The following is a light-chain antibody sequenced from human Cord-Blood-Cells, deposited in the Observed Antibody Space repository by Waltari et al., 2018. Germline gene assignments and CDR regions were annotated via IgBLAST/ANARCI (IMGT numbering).Light chain of an antibody. Sequence: EIVMTHSPATLSVSPGESAPLSCRASQSVSRNLAWYQQKPGQAPRLLIYGASTRATGIPARFSGSGSGTEFTLTISSLQSEDFAVYYCQQYNNWPPYTFGQGTKLEIK. CDR1: QSVSRN. J-gene: IGKJ2*01. V-gene: IGKV3-15*01. CDR3: QQYNNWPPYT. CDR2: GAS.